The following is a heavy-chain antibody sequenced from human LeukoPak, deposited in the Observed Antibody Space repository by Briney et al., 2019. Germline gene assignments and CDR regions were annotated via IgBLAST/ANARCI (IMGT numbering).Heavy chain of an antibody. V-gene: IGHV3-23*01. D-gene: IGHD4-17*01. CDR1: GFTFSSYA. CDR2: ISGSGCSP. CDR3: GRSLSGGDPFDN. Sequence: GGSLRLSCAASGFTFSSYAMSWVRQAPGKGLEWVSAISGSGCSPNIRDSVKGRITNSKDNAKNSPDLQMDRLRAEEPAGYYCGRSLSGGDPFDNWGQGTLVTVSS. J-gene: IGHJ4*02.